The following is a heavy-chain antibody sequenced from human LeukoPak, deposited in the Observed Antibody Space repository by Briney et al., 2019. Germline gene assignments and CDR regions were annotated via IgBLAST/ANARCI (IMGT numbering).Heavy chain of an antibody. D-gene: IGHD2-15*01. V-gene: IGHV3-23*01. Sequence: GGSLRLFCAAYGFNFRDFAISWVRQAPGKELEWLSSIGSDTTTHYAESVKGRFAISRDNAKNTLYLHMNSVRAEDTALYYCAKDMHYWVAMDVWGQGTTVTVS. CDR2: IGSDTTT. CDR3: AKDMHYWVAMDV. CDR1: GFNFRDFA. J-gene: IGHJ6*02.